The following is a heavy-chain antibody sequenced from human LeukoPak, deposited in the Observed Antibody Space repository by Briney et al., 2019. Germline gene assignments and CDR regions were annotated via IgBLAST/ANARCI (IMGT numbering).Heavy chain of an antibody. D-gene: IGHD3-22*01. CDR1: GGTFSSYA. Sequence: SVKVSCKASGGTFSSYAISWVRQAPGQGLEWMGGIIPIFGTANYAQKFQGRVTMTRDTSTSTVYMELSSLRSEDTAVYYCARDGDYYDSSGKLYYYYMDVWGKGTTVTISS. CDR2: IIPIFGTA. CDR3: ARDGDYYDSSGKLYYYYMDV. V-gene: IGHV1-69*05. J-gene: IGHJ6*03.